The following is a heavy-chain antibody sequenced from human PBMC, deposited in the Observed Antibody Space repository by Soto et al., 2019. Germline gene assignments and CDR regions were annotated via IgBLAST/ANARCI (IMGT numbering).Heavy chain of an antibody. CDR1: GYTFTSYG. CDR2: ISAYNGNT. J-gene: IGHJ4*02. D-gene: IGHD6-19*01. V-gene: IGHV1-18*01. CDR3: ARDRFPSLAVAGTHFDY. Sequence: ASVKVSCKASGYTFTSYGISWVRQAPGQGLEWMGWISAYNGNTNYAQKLQGRVTMTTDTSTSTAYMELRSLRSDDTAVYYCARDRFPSLAVAGTHFDYWGQGTLVTVSS.